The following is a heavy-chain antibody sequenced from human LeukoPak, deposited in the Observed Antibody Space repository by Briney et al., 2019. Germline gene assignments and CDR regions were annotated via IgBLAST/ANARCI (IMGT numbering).Heavy chain of an antibody. CDR2: IYYSGST. CDR1: GGSISSGGYY. CDR3: ARERDSSGYYFDY. D-gene: IGHD3-22*01. Sequence: SETLTLTCTVSGGSISSGGYYWSWIRQHPGKGLEWIGYIYYSGSTYYNPSLKSRVTISVDTSKNQFSLKLSSVTAADTAVYYCARERDSSGYYFDYWGQGTLVTVSS. V-gene: IGHV4-31*03. J-gene: IGHJ4*02.